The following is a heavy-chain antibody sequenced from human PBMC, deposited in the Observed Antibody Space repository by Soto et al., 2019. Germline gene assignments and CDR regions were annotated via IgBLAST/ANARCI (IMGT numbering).Heavy chain of an antibody. CDR1: GYTFTSYA. D-gene: IGHD2-8*01. J-gene: IGHJ4*02. Sequence: ASVKVSCKASGYTFTSYAMHWVRQAPGQRLEWMGWINAGNGNTKYSQKFQGRVTITRDTSASTAYMELSSLRSEDTAVYYCARESPCITNGVCYSPYWGQGTLVTVSS. CDR2: INAGNGNT. CDR3: ARESPCITNGVCYSPY. V-gene: IGHV1-3*01.